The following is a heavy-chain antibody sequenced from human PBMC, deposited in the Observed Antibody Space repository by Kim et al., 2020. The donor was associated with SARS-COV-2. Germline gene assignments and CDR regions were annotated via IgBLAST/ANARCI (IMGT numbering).Heavy chain of an antibody. D-gene: IGHD5-12*01. J-gene: IGHJ5*02. Sequence: PSLKSRVTISVDTSKNQFSLRLSSVTAADTAMYYCAARRDGYNYWWFDPRGQGTLVTVSS. V-gene: IGHV4-59*01. CDR3: AARRDGYNYWWFDP.